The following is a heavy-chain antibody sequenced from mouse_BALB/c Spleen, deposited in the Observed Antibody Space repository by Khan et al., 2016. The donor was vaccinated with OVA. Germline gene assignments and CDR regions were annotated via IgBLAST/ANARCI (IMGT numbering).Heavy chain of an antibody. D-gene: IGHD1-1*01. CDR3: AIRRENYYGSSRGYFDY. CDR1: GYTFTSYW. CDR2: IYPGDGDT. V-gene: IGHV1-87*01. J-gene: IGHJ2*01. Sequence: QVQLQQPGAELARPGASVKLSCKASGYTFTSYWMQWVKQRPGQGLEWIGAIYPGDGDTRYTQKFKGKATLTADKSSSTAYMQLSSLASEDSAVYYWAIRRENYYGSSRGYFDYWGQGTTRTVSS.